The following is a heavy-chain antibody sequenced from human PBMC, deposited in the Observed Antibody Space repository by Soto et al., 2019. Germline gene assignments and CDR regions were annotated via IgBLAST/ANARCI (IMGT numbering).Heavy chain of an antibody. Sequence: QVQLQESGPGLVKPSQTLSLTCTVSGGSISSGDYYWSWIRQPPGKGLEWIGYIYYSGSTYYNPSLKSRVTISVDPSKHQFPLKLSSVTAADTAVYYCARRGIVLVPAAIHWFDPWGQGTLVTVSS. CDR2: IYYSGST. V-gene: IGHV4-30-4*01. CDR1: GGSISSGDYY. D-gene: IGHD2-2*01. J-gene: IGHJ5*02. CDR3: ARRGIVLVPAAIHWFDP.